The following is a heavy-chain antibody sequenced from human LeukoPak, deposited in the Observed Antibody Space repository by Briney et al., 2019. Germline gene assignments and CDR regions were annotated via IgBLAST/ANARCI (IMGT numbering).Heavy chain of an antibody. V-gene: IGHV1-2*04. Sequence: GASVKVSCKASGYTFTGYYMHWVRQAPGQGLEWMGWINPNSGGTNYAQKFQGWVTMTRDTSISTAYMELSRLRSDDTAVYYCARGDGGYDGGDYYYGMDVWGQGTTVTVSS. D-gene: IGHD5-12*01. CDR1: GYTFTGYY. CDR2: INPNSGGT. J-gene: IGHJ6*02. CDR3: ARGDGGYDGGDYYYGMDV.